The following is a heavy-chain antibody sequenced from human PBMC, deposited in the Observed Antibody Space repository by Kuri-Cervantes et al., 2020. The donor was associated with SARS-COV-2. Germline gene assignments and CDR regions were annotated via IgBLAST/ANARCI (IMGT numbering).Heavy chain of an antibody. D-gene: IGHD1-26*01. Sequence: ASVKVSCKASGYTFTSYDINWVRQAPGQGLEWMGWISAYSGNTNYAQKPQGRVTMTTDTSTSTAYMELRSLRSDDTAVYYCARDIVGAPYYYYYYMDVWGKGTTVTVSS. CDR1: GYTFTSYD. CDR3: ARDIVGAPYYYYYYMDV. CDR2: ISAYSGNT. V-gene: IGHV1-18*01. J-gene: IGHJ6*03.